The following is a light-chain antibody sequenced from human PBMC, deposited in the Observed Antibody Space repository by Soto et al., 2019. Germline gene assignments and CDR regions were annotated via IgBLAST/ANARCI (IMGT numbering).Light chain of an antibody. CDR2: KAS. V-gene: IGKV1-5*03. CDR3: LQDYNYPLT. J-gene: IGKJ5*01. Sequence: DIQMTQSPSTLSGSVGDRVTITCRASQTISSWLAWYQQKPGKAPKLLIYKASTLKSGVPSRFSGSGSGTDFTLTISSLQPEDFATYYCLQDYNYPLTFGGGTRLEIK. CDR1: QTISSW.